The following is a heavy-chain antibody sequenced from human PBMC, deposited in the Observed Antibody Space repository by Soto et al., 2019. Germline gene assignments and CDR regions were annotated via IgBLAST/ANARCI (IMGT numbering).Heavy chain of an antibody. V-gene: IGHV3-23*01. Sequence: QPGRSLRLSCAASGFTFSSYAMSWVRQAPGKGLEWVSAISGSGGSTYYADSVKGRFTISRDNSKSTLYLQMNSLRAEDTAVYYCANRVGSSWSRHYYYGMDVWGQGTTVTVSS. J-gene: IGHJ6*02. D-gene: IGHD6-13*01. CDR3: ANRVGSSWSRHYYYGMDV. CDR2: ISGSGGST. CDR1: GFTFSSYA.